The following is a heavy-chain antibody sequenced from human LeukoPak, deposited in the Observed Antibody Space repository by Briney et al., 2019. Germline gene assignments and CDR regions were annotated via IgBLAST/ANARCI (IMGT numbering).Heavy chain of an antibody. J-gene: IGHJ3*02. CDR1: GYSIGSGYY. Sequence: PSETLSLTCAVTGYSIGSGYYWGWIRQPPGKGLEWIGSIYHSGSTYYNPSLKSRVTISVDTSKNQFSLKLSSVTAADTAVYYCARAYCGGDCYIDAFDIWGQGTMVTVSS. CDR3: ARAYCGGDCYIDAFDI. V-gene: IGHV4-38-2*01. CDR2: IYHSGST. D-gene: IGHD2-21*02.